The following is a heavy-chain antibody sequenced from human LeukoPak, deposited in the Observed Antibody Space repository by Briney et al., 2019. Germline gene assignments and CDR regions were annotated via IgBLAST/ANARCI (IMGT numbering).Heavy chain of an antibody. Sequence: PSETPLLICTVSAGYISSSSYYWGGIRQPPGNGLGRIGSFYYSGSTYYNPSLKSRVTISVDTSMNQFYLQLSSVTAADTAVYYCASGEYGDYVADAFDIWGQGTMVTVSS. D-gene: IGHD4-17*01. CDR1: AGYISSSSYY. J-gene: IGHJ3*02. CDR3: ASGEYGDYVADAFDI. CDR2: FYYSGST. V-gene: IGHV4-39*01.